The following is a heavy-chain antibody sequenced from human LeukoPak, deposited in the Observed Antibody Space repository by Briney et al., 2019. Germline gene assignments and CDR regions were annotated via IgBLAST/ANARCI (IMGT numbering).Heavy chain of an antibody. CDR2: IKQDGSEK. CDR3: ARGEWDLRD. CDR1: GFTFSSYW. D-gene: IGHD1-26*01. J-gene: IGHJ4*02. Sequence: GGSLRLSCAASGFTFSSYWMSWVRQVPGKGLEWVANIKQDGSEKDYLDSVKGRFTISRDNAKNVLFLQMNNLRAEDTAFYYCARGEWDLRDWGQGTLVIVSS. V-gene: IGHV3-7*03.